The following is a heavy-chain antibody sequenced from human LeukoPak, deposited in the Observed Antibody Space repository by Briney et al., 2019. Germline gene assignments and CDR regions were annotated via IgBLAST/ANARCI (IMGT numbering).Heavy chain of an antibody. D-gene: IGHD3-10*01. J-gene: IGHJ4*02. CDR3: AREVARGPLGY. CDR2: INHSGST. Sequence: SEALSLTCAVYGGSFSGYYWSWIRQPPGKGLEWIGEINHSGSTNYNPSLKSRVTISVDTSKNQLSLKLSSVTAADTAVYYCAREVARGPLGYWGQGTLVTVSS. CDR1: GGSFSGYY. V-gene: IGHV4-34*01.